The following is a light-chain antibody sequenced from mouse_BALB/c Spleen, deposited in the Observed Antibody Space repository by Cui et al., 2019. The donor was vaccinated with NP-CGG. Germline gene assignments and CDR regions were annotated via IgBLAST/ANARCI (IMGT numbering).Light chain of an antibody. J-gene: IGLJ1*01. CDR1: TGAVTTSNY. CDR3: ALWYSNHWV. CDR2: GTN. V-gene: IGLV1*01. Sequence: QAVVTQEPAPPTHPGETVTLTCRSSTGAVTTSNYANWVQEKPDHLFTGLIGGTNNRAPGVPARFSGSLIGDKAALTITGAQTEDEAIYFCALWYSNHWVFGGGTKLTVL.